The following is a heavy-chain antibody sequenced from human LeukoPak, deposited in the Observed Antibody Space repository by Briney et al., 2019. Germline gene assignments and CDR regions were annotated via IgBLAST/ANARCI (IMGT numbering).Heavy chain of an antibody. CDR2: IRNDGSNK. CDR3: ARRGPISFYYYFDY. D-gene: IGHD3-16*02. CDR1: GFTFLSYG. V-gene: IGHV3-30*02. Sequence: QPGGSLRLSCAASGFTFLSYGMHWVRRAPGKGLEWVAFIRNDGSNKYYADSVKGRFTISRDNSKNTLYLQMNSLRAEDTAVYYCARRGPISFYYYFDYWGQGTLVTVSS. J-gene: IGHJ4*02.